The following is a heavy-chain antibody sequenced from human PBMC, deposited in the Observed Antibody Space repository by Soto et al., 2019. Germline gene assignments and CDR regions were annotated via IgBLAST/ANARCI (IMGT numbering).Heavy chain of an antibody. CDR2: ISPDGRTT. V-gene: IGHV3-74*01. D-gene: IGHD5-12*01. Sequence: LRLSCAASGFTFSNAWMSWVRQAPGKGLEWVGRISPDGRTTTYADSVKGRFTISRDNAKSTLYLQMNSLTVEDGAVYYCADSWLPTRYWGPGNLVTVSS. J-gene: IGHJ4*02. CDR1: GFTFSNAW. CDR3: ADSWLPTRY.